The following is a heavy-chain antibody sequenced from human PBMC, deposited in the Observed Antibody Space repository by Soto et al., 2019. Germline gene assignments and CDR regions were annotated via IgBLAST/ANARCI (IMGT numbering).Heavy chain of an antibody. CDR3: ASRPLGCYSYGPDYYYGMDV. V-gene: IGHV1-69*12. Sequence: QVQLVQSGAEVKKPGSSVKVSCKASGGTFSSYAISWVRQAPGQGLEWMGGIIPIFGTANYAQKFQGRVTITAEESTSTAYMELSSRSSEDTAVYYCASRPLGCYSYGPDYYYGMDVLGQWTTVTVS. CDR1: GGTFSSYA. CDR2: IIPIFGTA. J-gene: IGHJ6*02. D-gene: IGHD5-18*01.